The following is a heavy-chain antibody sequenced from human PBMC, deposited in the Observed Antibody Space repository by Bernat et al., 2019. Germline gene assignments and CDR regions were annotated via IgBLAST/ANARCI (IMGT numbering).Heavy chain of an antibody. CDR2: IGTAGDT. V-gene: IGHV3-13*01. Sequence: EVQLVESGGGLVQPGGSLRLSCAASGFTFSSYDMHWVRQATGKGLEWVSAIGTAGDTYYPGSVKGRFTISRENSKNTLYLQMNSLRAEDTAVYYCAIDSSGYYGYFDYWGQGTLVTVSS. J-gene: IGHJ4*02. CDR1: GFTFSSYD. CDR3: AIDSSGYYGYFDY. D-gene: IGHD3-22*01.